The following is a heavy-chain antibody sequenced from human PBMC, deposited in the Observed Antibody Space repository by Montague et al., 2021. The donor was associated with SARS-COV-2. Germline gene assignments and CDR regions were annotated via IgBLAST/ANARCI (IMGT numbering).Heavy chain of an antibody. CDR3: ARERLWGDVFDI. Sequence: SLRLSCAASVFTFSSYAMHWVRQAPGKGLEWVAVISYDGSNKYYADSVKGRFNISRDNSKNTLYLQMNSLRAEDKAVYYCARERLWGDVFDIGGQGTMVTVSS. V-gene: IGHV3-30-3*01. CDR2: ISYDGSNK. J-gene: IGHJ3*02. D-gene: IGHD2-21*01. CDR1: VFTFSSYA.